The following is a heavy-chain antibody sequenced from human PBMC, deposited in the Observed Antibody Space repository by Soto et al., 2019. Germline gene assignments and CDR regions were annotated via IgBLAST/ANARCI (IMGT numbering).Heavy chain of an antibody. CDR1: GGSISSSSYY. J-gene: IGHJ4*02. Sequence: QLQLQESGPGLVKPSETLSLTCAVSGGSISSSSYYWGWIRQPPGKGLEWIGSIYYSGSTYYTPSIQSRVAISVDTSKNQSSLKLNSVTAADTAVYYCARRTVNIRTFYSGLKTHCFDYWGQGTLVTVSS. V-gene: IGHV4-39*01. CDR3: ARRTVNIRTFYSGLKTHCFDY. D-gene: IGHD6-19*01. CDR2: IYYSGST.